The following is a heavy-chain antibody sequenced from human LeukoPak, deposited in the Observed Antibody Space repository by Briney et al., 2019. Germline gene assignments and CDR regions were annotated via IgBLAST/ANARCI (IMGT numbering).Heavy chain of an antibody. D-gene: IGHD3-16*01. CDR1: GFTFSNAW. Sequence: PGGSLRLSCAASGFTFSNAWMSWVRQAPGKGLEWVANIMQDGSEKYYVDSVKGRFTISRDNAKNSLYLQMNSLRSEDTAVYYCAAGDYLTRGDYWGQGTLVTVSS. J-gene: IGHJ4*02. V-gene: IGHV3-7*03. CDR2: IMQDGSEK. CDR3: AAGDYLTRGDY.